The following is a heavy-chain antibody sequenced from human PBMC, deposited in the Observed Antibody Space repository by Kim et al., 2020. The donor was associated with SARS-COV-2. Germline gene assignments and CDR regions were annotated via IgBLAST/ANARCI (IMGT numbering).Heavy chain of an antibody. Sequence: SQTLSLTCAISGDSVFSSSAAWNWIRQSPSRGLEWLGRTYYRSKWYNGYAVSVKSRITINADTSKNQFSLQLNSVTPEDTAVYYCVRGGSGSNWEHFDYWGQGTLVTVSS. CDR3: VRGGSGSNWEHFDY. CDR1: GDSVFSSSAA. D-gene: IGHD6-13*01. CDR2: TYYRSKWYN. V-gene: IGHV6-1*01. J-gene: IGHJ4*02.